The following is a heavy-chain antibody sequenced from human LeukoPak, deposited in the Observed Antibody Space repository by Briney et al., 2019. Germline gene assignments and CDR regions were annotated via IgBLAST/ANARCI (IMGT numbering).Heavy chain of an antibody. V-gene: IGHV3-48*03. CDR2: IRSRGTII. CDR1: GXTFSSYE. J-gene: IGHJ3*02. Sequence: PGVSLKLSCAASGXTFSSYEVNWVRQAPGKGLEWVSYIRSRGTIIFYADSVKGRFTISRDNAKNSLYLQMKRLRAEDTAVYYCARVNDYGGNDDAFDIWGQGTMVTVSS. D-gene: IGHD4-23*01. CDR3: ARVNDYGGNDDAFDI.